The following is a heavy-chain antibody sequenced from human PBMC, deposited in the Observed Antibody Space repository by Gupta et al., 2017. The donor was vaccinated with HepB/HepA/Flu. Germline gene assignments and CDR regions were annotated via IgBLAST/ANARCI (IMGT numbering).Heavy chain of an antibody. Sequence: EVQLLDSGGGLVQPGGSLRLSCAASGFTLTNYAMSWVRQAPGKGLELVSTIGGGGGTYYADSVKGRFTISRDNSKNTLYLQMNSLRAEDTAVYFCAKGRTWLPDTDYWGQGTLVSGSS. CDR3: AKGRTWLPDTDY. J-gene: IGHJ4*02. CDR2: IGGGGGT. D-gene: IGHD5-24*01. V-gene: IGHV3-23*01. CDR1: GFTLTNYA.